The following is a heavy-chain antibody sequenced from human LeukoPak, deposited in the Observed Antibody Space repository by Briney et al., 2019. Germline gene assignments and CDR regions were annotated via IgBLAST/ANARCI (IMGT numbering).Heavy chain of an antibody. CDR3: ARDRWAIVVVPATMEI. J-gene: IGHJ3*02. Sequence: GGSLRLSCAASGFTFGSYGMHWVRQAPGKGLEWVAVISYDGSNKYYGDSVKGRFTISRDNSKNSLYLQMNSLRAEDTAVYYCARDRWAIVVVPATMEIWGQGTMVTVSS. CDR2: ISYDGSNK. V-gene: IGHV3-33*08. CDR1: GFTFGSYG. D-gene: IGHD2-2*01.